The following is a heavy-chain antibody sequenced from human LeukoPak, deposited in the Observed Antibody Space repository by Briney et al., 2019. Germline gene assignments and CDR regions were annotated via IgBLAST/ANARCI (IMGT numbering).Heavy chain of an antibody. V-gene: IGHV4-34*01. Sequence: SSETLSLTCAVYGGSFSGYYWSWIRQPPGKGLEWSGKINDSGSNNYNPSLKSRVTISVDTSKNQFSLKLSSVTAADTAVYYCARDAAVAHWPEFDPWGQGTLVTVSS. D-gene: IGHD6-19*01. J-gene: IGHJ5*02. CDR1: GGSFSGYY. CDR2: INDSGSN. CDR3: ARDAAVAHWPEFDP.